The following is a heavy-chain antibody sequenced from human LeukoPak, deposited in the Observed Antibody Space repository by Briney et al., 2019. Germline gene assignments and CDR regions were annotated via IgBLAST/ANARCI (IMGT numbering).Heavy chain of an antibody. V-gene: IGHV3-23*01. CDR2: ISGSGGST. Sequence: QPGGSLRLSCAASGFTFSSYAMSWVRQAPGKGLEWVSAISGSGGSTYYADSVKGRFTISGDNSKNTLYLQMNSLRAEDTAVYYCAKDVVDYGGNLGLGYYYYMDVWGKGTTVTVSS. CDR1: GFTFSSYA. CDR3: AKDVVDYGGNLGLGYYYYMDV. D-gene: IGHD4-23*01. J-gene: IGHJ6*03.